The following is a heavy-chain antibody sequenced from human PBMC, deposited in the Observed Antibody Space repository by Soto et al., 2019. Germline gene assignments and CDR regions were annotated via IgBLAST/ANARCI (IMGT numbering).Heavy chain of an antibody. CDR3: AKATIPSLPFYYYYGMDV. J-gene: IGHJ6*02. V-gene: IGHV3-23*01. CDR2: ISGSGGST. D-gene: IGHD3-9*01. Sequence: GESLKISCAASGFTFSSYAMSWVRQAPGKGLEWVSAISGSGGSTYYADSVKGRFTISRDNSKNTLYLQMNSLRAEDTAVYYCAKATIPSLPFYYYYGMDVWGQGTTVTVSS. CDR1: GFTFSSYA.